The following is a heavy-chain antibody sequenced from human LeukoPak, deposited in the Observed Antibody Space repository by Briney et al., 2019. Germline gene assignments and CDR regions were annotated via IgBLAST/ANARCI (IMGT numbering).Heavy chain of an antibody. CDR3: ARFGAVAAGIS. D-gene: IGHD6-13*01. J-gene: IGHJ5*02. CDR2: ISSSSSYI. V-gene: IGHV3-21*01. Sequence: GGSLRLSCAASGFTFRNYGMNWVRQAPGKGLEWVSSISSSSSYIYYADSVKGRFTISRDNAKNSLYLQMNSLRAEDTAVYYCARFGAVAAGISWGQGTLVTVSS. CDR1: GFTFRNYG.